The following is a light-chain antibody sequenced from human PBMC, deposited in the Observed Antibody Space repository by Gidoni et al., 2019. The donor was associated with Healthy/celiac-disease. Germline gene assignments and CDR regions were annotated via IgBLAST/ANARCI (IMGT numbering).Light chain of an antibody. V-gene: IGKV3-20*01. CDR1: QSVSSSY. CDR2: GAS. J-gene: IGKJ2*02. CDR3: QQYGSSPST. Sequence: EIVLTQSPGTLSLSPGERATLSCRASQSVSSSYLAWYQQKPGQAPMLLIYGASSRATGLPDRFSGSGSGTDLTLIISRLAPEDSAVYYCQQYGSSPSTFGQGTKLEIK.